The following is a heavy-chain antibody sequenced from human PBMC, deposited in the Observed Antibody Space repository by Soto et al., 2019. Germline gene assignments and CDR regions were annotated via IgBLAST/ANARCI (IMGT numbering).Heavy chain of an antibody. J-gene: IGHJ4*02. Sequence: PGGSLRLSCAASGFTCSSYAMHWVRQAPGKGLEWVAVISYDGSNKYYADSVKGRFTISRDNSKNTLYLQMNSLRAEDTAVYYCASDYDILTGYYPHDIDYWGQGTLVTVSS. D-gene: IGHD3-9*01. V-gene: IGHV3-30-3*01. CDR1: GFTCSSYA. CDR2: ISYDGSNK. CDR3: ASDYDILTGYYPHDIDY.